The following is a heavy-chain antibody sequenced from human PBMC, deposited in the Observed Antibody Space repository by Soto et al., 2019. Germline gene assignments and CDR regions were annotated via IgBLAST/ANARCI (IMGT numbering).Heavy chain of an antibody. J-gene: IGHJ5*02. D-gene: IGHD6-6*01. CDR3: ARDRLRLGIAARSAWFDP. Sequence: GASVRVSCKASGYTFTSYAMNWVRQAPGQGLEWMGWINTNTGNPTYAQGFTGRFVFSLDTSVSTAYLQICSLKAEDTAVYYCARDRLRLGIAARSAWFDPWGQGTLVTVSS. V-gene: IGHV7-4-1*01. CDR2: INTNTGNP. CDR1: GYTFTSYA.